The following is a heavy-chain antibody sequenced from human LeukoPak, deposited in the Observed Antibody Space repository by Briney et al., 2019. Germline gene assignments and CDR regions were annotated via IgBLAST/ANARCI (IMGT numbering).Heavy chain of an antibody. CDR3: ASFTAMANDAFDI. V-gene: IGHV4-61*08. CDR1: GGSISSGGYY. Sequence: SETLSLTCTVSGGSISSGGYYWSWIRQPPGKGLEWIGYIYYSGSTNYNPSLKSRVTISVDTSKNQFSLKLSSVTAADTAVYYCASFTAMANDAFDIWGQGAMVTVSS. CDR2: IYYSGST. D-gene: IGHD5-18*01. J-gene: IGHJ3*02.